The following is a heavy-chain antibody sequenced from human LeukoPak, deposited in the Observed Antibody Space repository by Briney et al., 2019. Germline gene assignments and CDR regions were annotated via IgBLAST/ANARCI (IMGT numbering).Heavy chain of an antibody. V-gene: IGHV3-11*01. CDR2: IAHRDNGM. Sequence: EPGGSLRLSCAASGFTFSDYYMTSIRQAPGKGLEWVSHIAHRDNGMWYADAVKGRFTISRDNAKNLLFLQMDSLRAEDTAVYYCARGHYEMGVWGQGTTVIVSS. CDR3: ARGHYEMGV. J-gene: IGHJ6*02. CDR1: GFTFSDYY.